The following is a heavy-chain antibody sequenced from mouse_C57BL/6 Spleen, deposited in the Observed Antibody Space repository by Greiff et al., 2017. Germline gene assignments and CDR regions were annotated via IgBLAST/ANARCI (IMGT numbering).Heavy chain of an antibody. CDR3: ARRVTTVPYFDY. V-gene: IGHV1-63*01. J-gene: IGHJ2*01. CDR1: GYTFTNYW. Sequence: QVQLKESGAELVRPGTSVKMSCKASGYTFTNYWIGWAKQRPGHGLEWIGDIYPGGGYTNYNEKFKGKATLTADKSSSTAYMQFSSLTSEDSAIYYCARRVTTVPYFDYWGQGTTLTVSS. CDR2: IYPGGGYT. D-gene: IGHD1-1*01.